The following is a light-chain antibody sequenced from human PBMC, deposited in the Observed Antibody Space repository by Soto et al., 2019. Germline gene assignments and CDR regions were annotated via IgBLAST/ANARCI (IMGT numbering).Light chain of an antibody. Sequence: EIVLTQSPATLSLSPGERATLSCRASQSVSSSLAWYQQKPGQAPRLLIYDASTRATGIPARFSGSGSGTEFILTISSLQSEDFGVYYCQQYNNWPPITFGQGTRLEIK. CDR2: DAS. V-gene: IGKV3D-15*01. CDR1: QSVSSS. CDR3: QQYNNWPPIT. J-gene: IGKJ5*01.